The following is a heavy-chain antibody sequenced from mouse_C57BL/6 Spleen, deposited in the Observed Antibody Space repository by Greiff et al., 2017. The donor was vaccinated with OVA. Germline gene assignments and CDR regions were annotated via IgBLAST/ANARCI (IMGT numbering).Heavy chain of an antibody. CDR1: GYTFTDYY. Sequence: VQLQQSGPELVKPGASVKISCKASGYTFTDYYMNWVKQSHGKSLEWIGDINPNNGGTSYNQKFKGKATLTVDKSSSTAYMELRSLTSEDSAVYYCARGVDYSNYDWYFDVWGTGTTVTVSS. D-gene: IGHD2-5*01. J-gene: IGHJ1*03. CDR3: ARGVDYSNYDWYFDV. CDR2: INPNNGGT. V-gene: IGHV1-26*01.